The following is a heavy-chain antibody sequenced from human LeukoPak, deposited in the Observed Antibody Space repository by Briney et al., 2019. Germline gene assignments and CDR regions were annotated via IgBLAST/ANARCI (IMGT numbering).Heavy chain of an antibody. J-gene: IGHJ4*02. Sequence: SETLSLTCTVSGGSLSSYYWSWIRQPPGKGLEWIGYIYYIGSTYFNTCLRSRVTISVDTSKNQVSLKVSSVTAADRAVYYCARLSGYDWESFYDYWGQGALVSVCS. CDR1: GGSLSSYY. D-gene: IGHD5-12*01. CDR2: IYYIGST. V-gene: IGHV4-59*01. CDR3: ARLSGYDWESFYDY.